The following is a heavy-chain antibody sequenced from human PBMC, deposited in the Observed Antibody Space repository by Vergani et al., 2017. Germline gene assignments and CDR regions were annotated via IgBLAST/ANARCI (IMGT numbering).Heavy chain of an antibody. D-gene: IGHD2-2*02. Sequence: QVQLQQSGPGLVKPSQTLSLTCAISGDSVSSNGAAWNWIRQSPSRGLEWLGRTYYRSKWYNDYAVSVKSRITINPDTSKNQFSLQLNSVTPEDTAVYYCAIVPDIVGVPTAIRWPDFYSYYGMDVWGQGTTVTVSS. CDR1: GDSVSSNGAA. CDR3: AIVPDIVGVPTAIRWPDFYSYYGMDV. V-gene: IGHV6-1*01. J-gene: IGHJ6*02. CDR2: TYYRSKWYN.